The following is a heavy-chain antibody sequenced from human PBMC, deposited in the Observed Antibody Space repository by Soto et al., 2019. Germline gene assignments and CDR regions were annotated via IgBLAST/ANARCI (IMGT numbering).Heavy chain of an antibody. J-gene: IGHJ4*02. D-gene: IGHD6-6*01. CDR3: AKDFKLLPYLFDY. Sequence: GWSPNLSCASSRFTFYISAMSGARLAPGKGLEWVSAISGSGGSTYYADSVKGRFTISRDNSKNTLYLQMNSLRAEDTAVYYCAKDFKLLPYLFDYWGQGTLVTVSS. CDR2: ISGSGGST. V-gene: IGHV3-23*01. CDR1: RFTFYISA.